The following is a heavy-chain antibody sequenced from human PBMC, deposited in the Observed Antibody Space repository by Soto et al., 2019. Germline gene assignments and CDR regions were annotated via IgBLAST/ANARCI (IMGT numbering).Heavy chain of an antibody. CDR1: GGSISSVYDC. D-gene: IGHD7-27*01. V-gene: IGHV4-30-4*01. J-gene: IGHJ4*02. Sequence: QVQLQESGPILVKPSQTLSLTCTVSGGSISSVYDCWSWIRQSPDKGLEWIGHIYNGGSTYNNPSPTSRVTMSVDTSKNQCSLQLMSVTAAATAVDYCARGPSGDTVDYWGQGTLVTVSS. CDR3: ARGPSGDTVDY. CDR2: IYNGGST.